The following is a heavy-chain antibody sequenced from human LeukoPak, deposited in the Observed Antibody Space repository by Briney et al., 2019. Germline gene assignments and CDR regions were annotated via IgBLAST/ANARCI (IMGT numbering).Heavy chain of an antibody. CDR2: ISGSGHDI. Sequence: PGGSLRLSCAASGFTFSDSYMTWVRQAPGKGVEWVAYISGSGHDINYSDTVKGRFTISRDNAKNSLYLQMSSLRVEDTAVYYCTRDPRHFDSCGQGTLVTVSS. J-gene: IGHJ5*01. CDR3: TRDPRHFDS. V-gene: IGHV3-11*04. D-gene: IGHD6-6*01. CDR1: GFTFSDSY.